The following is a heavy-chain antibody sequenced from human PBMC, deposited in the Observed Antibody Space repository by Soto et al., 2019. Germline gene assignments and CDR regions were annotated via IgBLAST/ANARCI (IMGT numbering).Heavy chain of an antibody. J-gene: IGHJ4*01. V-gene: IGHV3-9*01. D-gene: IGHD2-15*01. Sequence: VQLVESGGGLVRPGRSLRLSCTASGFTFDDYAMHWVRQAPGRGLEWVSGITWNSGNIAYADSVKGRFTIARDDDNNTLYLQMNSLRPEDTALYYCVKDSYADFHRVVSTAEYFFDYWGHGTLVTVSS. CDR3: VKDSYADFHRVVSTAEYFFDY. CDR1: GFTFDDYA. CDR2: ITWNSGNI.